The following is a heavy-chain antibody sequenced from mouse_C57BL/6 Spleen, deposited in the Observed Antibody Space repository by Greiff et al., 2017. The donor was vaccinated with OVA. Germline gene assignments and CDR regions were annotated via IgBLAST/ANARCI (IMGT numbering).Heavy chain of an antibody. J-gene: IGHJ4*01. CDR3: ARSDGCYAMDV. Sequence: QVQLQQSGAELVRPGTSVKVSCKASGYAFTNYLIEWVKQRPGQGLEWIGVINPGSGGTNSNEKFKGKATLTADKSYSTAYMQLSSLTSEDSAVYFCARSDGCYAMDVWGKGTSVTVSS. D-gene: IGHD2-3*01. CDR2: INPGSGGT. CDR1: GYAFTNYL. V-gene: IGHV1-54*01.